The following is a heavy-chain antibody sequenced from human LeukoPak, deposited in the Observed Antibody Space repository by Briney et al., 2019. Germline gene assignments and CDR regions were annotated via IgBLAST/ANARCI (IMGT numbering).Heavy chain of an antibody. CDR3: AKYCGGDCFRNFDS. J-gene: IGHJ4*02. D-gene: IGHD2-21*01. Sequence: SGGSLRLSCAASGFTFSSYAMSWVRQAPGKGLEWVSAISGSGGSTYYADSVKGRFTISRDNSKNILYLQMSSLRADDTAVYYCAKYCGGDCFRNFDSWGQGALVTVSS. CDR2: ISGSGGST. CDR1: GFTFSSYA. V-gene: IGHV3-23*01.